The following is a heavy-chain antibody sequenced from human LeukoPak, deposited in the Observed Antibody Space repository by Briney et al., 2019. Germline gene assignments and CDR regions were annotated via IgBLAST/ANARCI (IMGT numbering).Heavy chain of an antibody. CDR1: GFTFSSSR. D-gene: IGHD1-14*01. J-gene: IGHJ4*02. CDR3: AKTDYFDS. CDR2: ISGSSSYI. V-gene: IGHV3-21*01. Sequence: AGGSLRLSCAASGFTFSSSRMNWVRQAPGKGLEWVSSISGSSSYIYYAESVKGRFTISRDNAKNSLYLQMNSLRVEDTAVYYCAKTDYFDSWGQGTLVTVSS.